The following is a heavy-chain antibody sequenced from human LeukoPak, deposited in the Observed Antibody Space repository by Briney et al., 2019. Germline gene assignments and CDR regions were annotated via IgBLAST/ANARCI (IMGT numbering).Heavy chain of an antibody. Sequence: PSETLSLTCTVSGGSISSSSYYWGWIRQPPGKGLEWIGSIYYSGSTYYNPSLKSRVTISVDTSKNQFSLKLSSVTAADTAVYYCASLPHLWFGESQNDYWGQGTLVTVSS. CDR2: IYYSGST. V-gene: IGHV4-39*01. CDR1: GGSISSSSYY. CDR3: ASLPHLWFGESQNDY. J-gene: IGHJ4*02. D-gene: IGHD3-10*01.